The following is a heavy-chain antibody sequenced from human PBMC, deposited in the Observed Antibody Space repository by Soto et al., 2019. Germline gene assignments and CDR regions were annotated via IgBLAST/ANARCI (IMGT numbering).Heavy chain of an antibody. V-gene: IGHV3-33*01. J-gene: IGHJ3*02. D-gene: IGHD3-22*01. CDR3: ARGRDYYDSSGYYFWGAFDI. CDR1: GFTFSSYG. CDR2: IWYDGSNK. Sequence: QVQLVESGGGVVQPGRSLRLSCAASGFTFSSYGMHWVRQAPGKGLEWVAVIWYDGSNKYYADSVKGRFTISRDNSKNTPYLQMNSLRAEDTAVYYCARGRDYYDSSGYYFWGAFDIWGQGTMVTVSS.